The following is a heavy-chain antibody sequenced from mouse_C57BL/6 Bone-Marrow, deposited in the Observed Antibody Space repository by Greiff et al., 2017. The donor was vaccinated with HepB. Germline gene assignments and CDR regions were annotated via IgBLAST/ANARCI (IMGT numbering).Heavy chain of an antibody. CDR1: GYTFTSYW. J-gene: IGHJ2*01. Sequence: QVQLQQPGAELVKPGASVKLSCKASGYTFTSYWMQWVKQRPGQGLEWIGEIDPSDSYTNYNQKFKGKATLTVDPSSSTAYMQLSSLTSEDSAVYYCARDYGNPPGSYYFDYWGQGTTLTVSS. CDR3: ARDYGNPPGSYYFDY. V-gene: IGHV1-50*01. CDR2: IDPSDSYT. D-gene: IGHD2-1*01.